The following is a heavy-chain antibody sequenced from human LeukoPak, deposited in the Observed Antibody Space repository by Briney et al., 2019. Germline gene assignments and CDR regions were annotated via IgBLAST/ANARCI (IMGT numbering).Heavy chain of an antibody. Sequence: GGSLRLSCAASGFTFSSYAMHWVRQAPGKGLEWVAVISYDGSNKYYADSVKGRFTISRDNSKNTLYLQMNSLRAEDTAVYYCAKDHSRSGYYPYWGQGTLVTVSS. D-gene: IGHD3-3*01. CDR3: AKDHSRSGYYPY. CDR2: ISYDGSNK. V-gene: IGHV3-30-3*01. J-gene: IGHJ4*02. CDR1: GFTFSSYA.